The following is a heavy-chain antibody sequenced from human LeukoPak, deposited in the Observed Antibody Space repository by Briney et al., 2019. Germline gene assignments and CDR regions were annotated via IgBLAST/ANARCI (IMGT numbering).Heavy chain of an antibody. D-gene: IGHD2/OR15-2a*01. Sequence: SGGSLRLSCAASGFTFNSYNMNWVRQAPGKGLEWVSSITRSSTYTFYADSVKGRFTISRDNAKNSLYLQMNSLKPEDTALYYCAKDQWGGPFYDDAFDIWGQGTMVTVSS. CDR3: AKDQWGGPFYDDAFDI. J-gene: IGHJ3*02. CDR1: GFTFNSYN. V-gene: IGHV3-21*04. CDR2: ITRSSTYT.